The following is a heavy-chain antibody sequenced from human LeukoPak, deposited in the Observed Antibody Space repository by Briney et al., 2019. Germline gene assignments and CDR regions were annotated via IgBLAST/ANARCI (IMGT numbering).Heavy chain of an antibody. Sequence: RASVKVSCKASGYTFTGYYMHWVRQAPGQGLEWMGWINPNSGGTNYAQKFQGRVTMTRDTSISTAYMELSRLRSDDTAVYYCARDQAGSSWLRHFDYWGQGTLVTVSS. CDR2: INPNSGGT. D-gene: IGHD6-13*01. CDR3: ARDQAGSSWLRHFDY. J-gene: IGHJ4*02. CDR1: GYTFTGYY. V-gene: IGHV1-2*02.